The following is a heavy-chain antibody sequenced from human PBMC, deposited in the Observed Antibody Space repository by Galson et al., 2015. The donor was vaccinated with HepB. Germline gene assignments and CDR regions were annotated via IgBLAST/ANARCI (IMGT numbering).Heavy chain of an antibody. CDR1: GDSVSSNSAA. J-gene: IGHJ6*03. CDR2: TYYRSKWYN. V-gene: IGHV6-1*01. CDR3: TRGRWRATTFDYYYMDV. Sequence: CAISGDSVSSNSAAWNWIRQSPSRGLEWLGRTYYRSKWYNDYAVSVKGRITINPDTSMNQFSLQLNSVTPEDTAVYFCTRGRWRATTFDYYYMDVWGLGTTVTVSS. D-gene: IGHD5-12*01.